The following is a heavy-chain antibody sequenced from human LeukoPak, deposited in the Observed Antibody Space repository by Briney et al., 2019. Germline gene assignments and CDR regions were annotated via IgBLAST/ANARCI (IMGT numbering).Heavy chain of an antibody. CDR1: GFTFSSYG. V-gene: IGHV3-30*02. CDR2: IRYDGSNK. Sequence: PGGSLRLSCAASGFTFSSYGMHWVRQAPGKGLEGVAFIRYDGSNKYYADSVKGRFTISRDNSKNTLYLQMNSLRAEDTAVYYCAKELSPPNYYYYYGMDVWGQGTTVTVSS. J-gene: IGHJ6*02. D-gene: IGHD3-16*02. CDR3: AKELSPPNYYYYYGMDV.